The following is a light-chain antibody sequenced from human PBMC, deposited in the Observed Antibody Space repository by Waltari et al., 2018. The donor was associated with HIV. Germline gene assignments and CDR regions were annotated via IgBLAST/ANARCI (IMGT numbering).Light chain of an antibody. Sequence: QSVLTQPPSASGTPGQRVTISCSGSSSNIGSYYVYWYQQLPGTAPKLLIYRNNRRPSGGPDLFSGSKSGTSASLAISWLRSEEEADYYCAAWADSLSAVVFGGGTKLTVL. CDR2: RNN. V-gene: IGLV1-47*01. CDR3: AAWADSLSAVV. CDR1: SSNIGSYY. J-gene: IGLJ2*01.